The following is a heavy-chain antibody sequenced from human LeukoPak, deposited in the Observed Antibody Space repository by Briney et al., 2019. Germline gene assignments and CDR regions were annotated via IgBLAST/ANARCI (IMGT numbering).Heavy chain of an antibody. CDR3: AREDRRPYFNS. CDR2: ISYDGSNK. Sequence: PGRSLRLSCAASGFTFSSYAMHWVRQAPGKGLEWVAVISYDGSNKYYADSVKGRFTISRDNSKNTLYLQMNSLRAEDTAVYYCAREDRRPYFNSWGQGTLVTVSS. CDR1: GFTFSSYA. D-gene: IGHD3-16*01. J-gene: IGHJ4*02. V-gene: IGHV3-30*04.